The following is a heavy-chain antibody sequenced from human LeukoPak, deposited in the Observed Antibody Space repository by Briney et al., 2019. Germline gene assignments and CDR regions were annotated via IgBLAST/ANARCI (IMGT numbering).Heavy chain of an antibody. CDR3: ARSRYGGNSLDY. CDR1: GYSFTSYW. J-gene: IGHJ4*02. CDR2: IYPGDSDT. Sequence: GESLKVSCKGSGYSFTSYWIGWVRQMPGKVLEWMWIIYPGDSDTRYSPSFQGHVTISADKSISAAYLQWSSLKASDTAMYYCARSRYGGNSLDYWGQGTMVTVSS. D-gene: IGHD4-23*01. V-gene: IGHV5-51*01.